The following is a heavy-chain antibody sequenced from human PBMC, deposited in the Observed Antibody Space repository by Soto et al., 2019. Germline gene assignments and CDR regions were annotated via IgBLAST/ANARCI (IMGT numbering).Heavy chain of an antibody. J-gene: IGHJ5*02. V-gene: IGHV2-70*01. CDR2: IDWEDDK. D-gene: IGHD1-26*01. Sequence: GSGPTLVNPTQTLTLTCTFSGFSLSTSGMSVSWIRQPPGKALEWLALIDWEDDKYYSTSLKTRLTISKDTSKNQVVLTMTNMDPVDTATYYCARSQYTGTLRGTYNWFDPWGQGTLVTVSS. CDR3: ARSQYTGTLRGTYNWFDP. CDR1: GFSLSTSGMS.